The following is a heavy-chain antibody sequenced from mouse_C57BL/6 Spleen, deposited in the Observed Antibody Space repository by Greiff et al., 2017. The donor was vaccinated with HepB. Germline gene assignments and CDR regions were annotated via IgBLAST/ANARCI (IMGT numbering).Heavy chain of an antibody. V-gene: IGHV1-26*01. J-gene: IGHJ2*01. CDR1: GYTFTDYY. CDR2: INPNNGGT. D-gene: IGHD2-2*01. Sequence: EVQLQQSGPELVKPGASVKISCKASGYTFTDYYMNWVKQSHGKSLEWIGDINPNNGGTSYNQKFKGKATLTVDKSSSTAYMELRSLTSEDSAVYYWALGDGYDRGDYWGQGTTLTVSS. CDR3: ALGDGYDRGDY.